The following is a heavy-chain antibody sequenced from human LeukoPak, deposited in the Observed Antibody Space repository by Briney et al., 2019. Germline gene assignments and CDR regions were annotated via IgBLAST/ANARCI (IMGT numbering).Heavy chain of an antibody. CDR3: ARDRDYDSSGYSRAFDI. CDR1: GFTFSAYW. D-gene: IGHD3-22*01. CDR2: IKQDGSK. J-gene: IGHJ3*02. V-gene: IGHV3-7*04. Sequence: GGSLRLSCAASGFTFSAYWMSWVRQAPGKGLEWVANIKQDGSKYYMDSVKGRFTISRDNAKNSVYLQMNSLRAEDTAVYYCARDRDYDSSGYSRAFDIWGQGTMVTVSS.